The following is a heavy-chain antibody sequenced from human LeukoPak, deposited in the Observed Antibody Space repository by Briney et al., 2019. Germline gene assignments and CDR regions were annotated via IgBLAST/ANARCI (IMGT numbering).Heavy chain of an antibody. D-gene: IGHD6-19*01. CDR2: IYYSRST. J-gene: IGHJ4*02. CDR1: GGSISSYY. V-gene: IGHV4-59*08. Sequence: SETLSLTCTVSGGSISSYYWSWIRQPPGKGLEWIGYIYYSRSTNYNPSLKSRVTISVDTSKNQFSLKLSSVTAADTAVYYCASETYSSGPYGYWGQGTLVTVSS. CDR3: ASETYSSGPYGY.